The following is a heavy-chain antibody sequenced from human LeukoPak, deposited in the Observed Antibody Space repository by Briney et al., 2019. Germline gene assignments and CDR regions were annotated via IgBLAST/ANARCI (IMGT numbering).Heavy chain of an antibody. Sequence: PSETLSLTCTVSGGSISSSSCYWGWIRQPPGKGLEWIGSIYYSGNTYYNPSLESRVTISVDTSNNQFSLKLSSVTAADTAVYYCARVILRDFWSGYPVVWGRGTTVTVSS. CDR1: GGSISSSSCY. D-gene: IGHD3-3*01. V-gene: IGHV4-39*01. CDR3: ARVILRDFWSGYPVV. CDR2: IYYSGNT. J-gene: IGHJ6*04.